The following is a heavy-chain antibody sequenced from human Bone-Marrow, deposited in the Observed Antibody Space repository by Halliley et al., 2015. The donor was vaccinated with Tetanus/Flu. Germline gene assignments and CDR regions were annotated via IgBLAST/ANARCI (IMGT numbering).Heavy chain of an antibody. CDR2: MNPPSGNT. V-gene: IGHV1-8*01. CDR3: VRRIWFGESCFDS. D-gene: IGHD3-10*01. Sequence: QVQLVQSGAEVKKPGASVKVSCRASGYTFTAYDIKWVRQAPGQGLEWMGWMNPPSGNTAYAQKFQGRVTMTRDTSVSTACMELSSLRSDDTAVYYCVRRIWFGESCFDSWGQGTLVTVSS. J-gene: IGHJ4*02. CDR1: GYTFTAYD.